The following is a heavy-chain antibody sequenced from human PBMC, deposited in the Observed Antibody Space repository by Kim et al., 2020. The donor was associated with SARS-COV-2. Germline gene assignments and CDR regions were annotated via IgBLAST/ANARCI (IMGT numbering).Heavy chain of an antibody. V-gene: IGHV3-30*18. J-gene: IGHJ6*02. D-gene: IGHD6-13*01. CDR1: GFTFSSYG. CDR3: AKVLTREYSSSQKKRTSSSYYGMDV. Sequence: GGSLRLSCAASGFTFSSYGMHWVRQAPGKGLEWVAVITYDGSNKYYADSVKGRFTISRDNSKNTLYLQMNSLRAEDTAVYYCAKVLTREYSSSQKKRTSSSYYGMDVWGQGTTVTVSS. CDR2: ITYDGSNK.